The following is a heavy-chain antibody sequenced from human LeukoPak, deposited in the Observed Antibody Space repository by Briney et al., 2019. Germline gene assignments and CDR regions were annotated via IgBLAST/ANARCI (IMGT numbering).Heavy chain of an antibody. Sequence: SETLSLTCTVSGGSISSYYWSWIRQPPGKGPEWIGYIYYSGSTNYNPSLKSRVTISVDTSKNQFSLKLSSVTAADTAVYYCASSASFHSNWFDPWGQGTLVTVSS. CDR3: ASSASFHSNWFDP. CDR1: GGSISSYY. D-gene: IGHD2/OR15-2a*01. CDR2: IYYSGST. J-gene: IGHJ5*02. V-gene: IGHV4-59*01.